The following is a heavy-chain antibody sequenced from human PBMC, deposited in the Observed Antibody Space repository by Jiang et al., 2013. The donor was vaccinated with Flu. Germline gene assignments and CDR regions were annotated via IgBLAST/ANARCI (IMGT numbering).Heavy chain of an antibody. CDR3: VKGRAEYQLLSHFDY. CDR2: ISSNGGST. J-gene: IGHJ4*02. V-gene: IGHV3-64D*06. D-gene: IGHD2-2*01. CDR1: GFTFSSYA. Sequence: SCSASGFTFSSYAMHWVRQAPGKGLEYVSAISSNGGSTYYADSVKGRFTISRDNSKNTLYLQMSSLRAEDTAVYYCVKGRAEYQLLSHFDYWGQGTLVTVSS.